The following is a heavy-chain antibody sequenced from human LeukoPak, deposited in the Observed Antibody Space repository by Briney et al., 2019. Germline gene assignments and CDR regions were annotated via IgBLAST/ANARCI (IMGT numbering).Heavy chain of an antibody. V-gene: IGHV3-74*01. CDR3: ARGGLRNWYFDL. CDR1: GFTFSSYW. J-gene: IGHJ2*01. D-gene: IGHD5-12*01. CDR2: LNSDGTNS. Sequence: GGSLRLSCAASGFTFSSYWMHWVRQAPGKGLVWVSRLNSDGTNSYHADSVKGRVTISRDNAKNTVYLEMNSLRAEDTAVYYCARGGLRNWYFDLWGRGTLVTVSS.